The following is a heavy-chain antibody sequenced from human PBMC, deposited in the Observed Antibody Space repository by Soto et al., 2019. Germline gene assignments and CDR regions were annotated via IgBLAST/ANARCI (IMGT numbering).Heavy chain of an antibody. V-gene: IGHV4-59*01. Sequence: PSETLSLTCTVSGGSISSYYWSWIRQPPGKGLEWIGYIYYSGSTNYNPSLKSRVTISVDTSKNQFSLKLSSVTAADTAVYYCARVKNYYSNFDYYYHKDVWGQGTSVTVSS. CDR2: IYYSGST. J-gene: IGHJ6*03. D-gene: IGHD4-4*01. CDR3: ARVKNYYSNFDYYYHKDV. CDR1: GGSISSYY.